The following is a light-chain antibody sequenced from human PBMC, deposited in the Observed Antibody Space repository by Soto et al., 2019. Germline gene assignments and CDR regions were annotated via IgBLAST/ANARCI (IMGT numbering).Light chain of an antibody. CDR3: SSYAGSSTV. J-gene: IGLJ1*01. Sequence: QSVLTQPASVSGSPGQSITISCTGTSSDFGNYNLVSWYQQHPGKVPKLILFEVNKRPSGVSGRFSGSKSGNTASLTVSGLQAEDEADYYCSSYAGSSTVFGTGTKVTVL. CDR1: SSDFGNYNL. V-gene: IGLV2-14*02. CDR2: EVN.